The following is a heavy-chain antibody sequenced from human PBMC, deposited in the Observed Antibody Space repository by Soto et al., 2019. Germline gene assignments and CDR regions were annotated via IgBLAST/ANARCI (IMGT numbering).Heavy chain of an antibody. Sequence: TSETLSLTCTVSGVSISSGDYYWRWIRQPPGKGLEWIGYIYYSGSTYYNPSLKSRVTISVDTSKNQFSLKLSSVTAADTAVYYCARGRYYDSSGYYYIWGQGTLVTVSS. CDR1: GVSISSGDYY. CDR3: ARGRYYDSSGYYYI. D-gene: IGHD3-22*01. CDR2: IYYSGST. V-gene: IGHV4-30-4*01. J-gene: IGHJ4*02.